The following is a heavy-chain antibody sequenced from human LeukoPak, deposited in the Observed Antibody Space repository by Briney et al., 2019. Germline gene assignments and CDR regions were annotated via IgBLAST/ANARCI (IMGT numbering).Heavy chain of an antibody. CDR2: INHSGST. CDR3: ARPLAYCGGDCYDDAFDI. CDR1: GGSFSGYY. V-gene: IGHV4-34*01. D-gene: IGHD2-21*02. J-gene: IGHJ3*02. Sequence: PSETLSLTCAVSGGSFSGYYWSWIRQPPGKGLEWIGEINHSGSTNYNPSLKSRVTISVDTSKNQFSLKLSSVTAADTAVYYCARPLAYCGGDCYDDAFDIWGQGTMVTVSS.